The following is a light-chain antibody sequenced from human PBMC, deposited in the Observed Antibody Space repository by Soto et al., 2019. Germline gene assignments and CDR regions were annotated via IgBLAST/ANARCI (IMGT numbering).Light chain of an antibody. Sequence: EIVLTQSPGTLSLSPGERATLSCRASQSVSSSYLAWYQQKPGQAPRLLIYGASNRATGIPDRFSGSGSGTDFPLTISRLEPEDFAVFYCQQYGISPYTFGQGTKVEIK. V-gene: IGKV3-20*01. J-gene: IGKJ2*01. CDR3: QQYGISPYT. CDR1: QSVSSSY. CDR2: GAS.